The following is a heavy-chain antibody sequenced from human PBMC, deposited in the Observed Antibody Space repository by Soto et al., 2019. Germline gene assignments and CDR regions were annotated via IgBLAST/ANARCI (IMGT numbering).Heavy chain of an antibody. D-gene: IGHD2-15*01. Sequence: QVQLVESGGGVVQPGRSLRLSCAASGFTFSSYGMHWVRQAPGKGLEWVAVTSYDGSTKYYADSVKGRFTISRDNSNYTLQLEGNSLRAEDTAVYYWAKDQCSGGSCYSVYYYALDVWGQGTTVTVSS. CDR2: TSYDGSTK. CDR1: GFTFSSYG. CDR3: AKDQCSGGSCYSVYYYALDV. V-gene: IGHV3-30*18. J-gene: IGHJ6*02.